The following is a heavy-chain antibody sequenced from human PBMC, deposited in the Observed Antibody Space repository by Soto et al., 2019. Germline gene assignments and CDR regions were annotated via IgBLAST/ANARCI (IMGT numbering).Heavy chain of an antibody. CDR1: GFSFEDYM. CDR2: ISWAGDTL. Sequence: VQLVESGGVVVQPGGSLRLSCAAPGFSFEDYMMHWVRQVPGKGLEWVFLISWAGDTLFYAASVEGRFTISRHNSENSLFLQMNGLTTEDSALYYCAKGGRDGSLDNWGQGTLVTVSA. CDR3: AKGGRDGSLDN. J-gene: IGHJ4*02. V-gene: IGHV3-43*01.